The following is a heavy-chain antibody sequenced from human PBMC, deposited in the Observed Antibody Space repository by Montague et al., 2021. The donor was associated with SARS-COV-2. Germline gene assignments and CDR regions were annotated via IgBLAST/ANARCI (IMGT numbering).Heavy chain of an antibody. V-gene: IGHV4-39*01. CDR3: ATLPSCLTICGVGLGYYFDL. J-gene: IGHJ4*02. D-gene: IGHD3-3*01. Sequence: SETLSLTCTVSGASISSRSYYWGWIRQPPGKGLEWIGFKYYSGSTYYNPTLKSRVTISVDTSKNQLSLKLSPVTAADTAVYYCATLPSCLTICGVGLGYYFDLWGQGTLVTVSS. CDR1: GASISSRSYY. CDR2: KYYSGST.